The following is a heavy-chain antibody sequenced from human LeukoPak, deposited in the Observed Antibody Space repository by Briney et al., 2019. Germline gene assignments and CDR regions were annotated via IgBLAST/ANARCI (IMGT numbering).Heavy chain of an antibody. Sequence: SETLSLTCAVYGGSFSGYYWSWIRQPPGKGLEWIGEINHSGSTNYNPSLKSRVTISVDTSKNQFSLKLSSMTAADTAVYYCARGRITIAFDIWGQGTMVTVSS. CDR2: INHSGST. D-gene: IGHD3-3*01. CDR1: GGSFSGYY. V-gene: IGHV4-34*01. CDR3: ARGRITIAFDI. J-gene: IGHJ3*02.